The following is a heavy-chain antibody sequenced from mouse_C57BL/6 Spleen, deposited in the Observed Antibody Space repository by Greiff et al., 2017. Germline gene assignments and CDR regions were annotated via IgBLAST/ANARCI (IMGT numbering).Heavy chain of an antibody. CDR2: ISNGGGST. D-gene: IGHD1-1*01. Sequence: EVKLVESGGGLVQPGGSLKLSCAASGFTFSDYYMYWVRQTPEKRLEWVAYISNGGGSTYYPDTVKGRFTISRDNAKNTLYLQMSRLKSEDTAMYYCATITTVVAYYYAMDYWGQGTSVTVSS. CDR1: GFTFSDYY. J-gene: IGHJ4*01. V-gene: IGHV5-12*01. CDR3: ATITTVVAYYYAMDY.